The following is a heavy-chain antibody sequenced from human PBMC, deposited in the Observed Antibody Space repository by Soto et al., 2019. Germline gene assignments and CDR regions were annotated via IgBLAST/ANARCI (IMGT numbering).Heavy chain of an antibody. CDR3: ARDVVVVPTDDAFDI. D-gene: IGHD2-2*01. CDR2: ISAYNGNT. Sequence: ASVKVSCKASGYTFTSYGISWVRQAPGQGLEWMGWISAYNGNTNYPQKLQGRVTMTTDTSTSTAYMELRSLRSDDTAVYYCARDVVVVPTDDAFDIWGQGTMVTVSS. V-gene: IGHV1-18*01. J-gene: IGHJ3*02. CDR1: GYTFTSYG.